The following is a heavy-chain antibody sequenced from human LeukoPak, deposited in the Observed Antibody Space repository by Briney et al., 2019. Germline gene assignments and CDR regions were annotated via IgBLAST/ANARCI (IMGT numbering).Heavy chain of an antibody. J-gene: IGHJ4*02. CDR2: IYNSGST. CDR3: VRVFSTSCYDY. V-gene: IGHV4-59*01. CDR1: GGSISSNY. Sequence: SETLSLTCSVSGGSISSNYWSWIRQPPGKGLEWIGYIYNSGSTNYNPSLKSRVTISVDTSKNQFSLKLSSVTAADAAVYYCVRVFSTSCYDYWGQGTLVTVSS. D-gene: IGHD2-2*01.